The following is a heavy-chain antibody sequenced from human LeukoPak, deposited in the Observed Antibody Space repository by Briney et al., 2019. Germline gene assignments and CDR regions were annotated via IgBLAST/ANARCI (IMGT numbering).Heavy chain of an antibody. D-gene: IGHD5-18*01. Sequence: ASVKVACKASGSTFTSYYMHWVRQAPGQGLEWMGVINPSGGSTNYAHKFQGRVTMTRDTSTSTVYMELRSLRSEDTAVYSCARVVHNYGNFDFWGQGTLVTVSS. CDR3: ARVVHNYGNFDF. CDR2: INPSGGST. CDR1: GSTFTSYY. V-gene: IGHV1-46*01. J-gene: IGHJ4*02.